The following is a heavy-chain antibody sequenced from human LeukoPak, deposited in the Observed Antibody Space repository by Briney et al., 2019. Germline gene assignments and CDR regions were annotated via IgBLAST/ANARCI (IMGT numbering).Heavy chain of an antibody. V-gene: IGHV6-1*01. Sequence: SQTLSLTCAISGDSVSSNSAAWSWIRQSPSRGLEWLGRTYYRSKWYNDSAASVKSRITINPDTSKNQFSLQLNSVTPEDTAVYYCTRGLYGFEIWGQGTIVIVSS. CDR3: TRGLYGFEI. J-gene: IGHJ3*02. CDR2: TYYRSKWYN. CDR1: GDSVSSNSAA.